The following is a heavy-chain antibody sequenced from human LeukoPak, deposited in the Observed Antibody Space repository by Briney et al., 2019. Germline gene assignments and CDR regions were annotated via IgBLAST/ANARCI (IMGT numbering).Heavy chain of an antibody. V-gene: IGHV3-23*01. CDR2: ISGSGSGSST. CDR1: GFTFSSSA. CDR3: AKGGSLWFGEFQTSGYYSDY. D-gene: IGHD3-10*01. Sequence: GGSLRLSCAASGFTFSSSAMSWVRQAPGKGLEWVSTISGSGSGSSTYYADSVKGRFTISRDNSKNTLYLQMNSLRAEDTAVYYCAKGGSLWFGEFQTSGYYSDYWGQGTLVTVSS. J-gene: IGHJ4*02.